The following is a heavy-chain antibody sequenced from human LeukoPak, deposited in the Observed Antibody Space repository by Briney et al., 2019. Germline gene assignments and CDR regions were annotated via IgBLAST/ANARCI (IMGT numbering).Heavy chain of an antibody. V-gene: IGHV4-59*01. CDR1: GGSIRSYY. Sequence: SETLSLTCTVSGGSIRSYYWSWIRQPPGKGLEWIGYIYYSGSTNYNPSLKSRVTTSVDTSKNQFSLKLSSVTAADTAVYYCARVYYSSSYDYWYFDLWGRGTLVTVSS. J-gene: IGHJ2*01. D-gene: IGHD6-13*01. CDR2: IYYSGST. CDR3: ARVYYSSSYDYWYFDL.